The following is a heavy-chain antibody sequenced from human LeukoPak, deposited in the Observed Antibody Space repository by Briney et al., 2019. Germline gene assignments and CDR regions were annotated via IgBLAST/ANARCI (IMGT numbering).Heavy chain of an antibody. CDR1: DTSISTGDYY. CDR2: IYYSGST. CDR3: ARGGGSHSFDY. Sequence: SQTLSLTCTVSDTSISTGDYYWSWIRQPPGKGLEWIGYIYYSGSTYFNPSLKSRVTMSVDTSKNQFSLKLSSVTAADTAMYYCARGGGSHSFDYWGQGTLVTVSS. J-gene: IGHJ4*02. D-gene: IGHD1-26*01. V-gene: IGHV4-30-4*08.